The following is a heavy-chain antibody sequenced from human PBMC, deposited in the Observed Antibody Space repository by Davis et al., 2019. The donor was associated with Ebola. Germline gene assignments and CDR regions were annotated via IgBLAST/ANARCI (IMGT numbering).Heavy chain of an antibody. CDR3: ARASWEPVDY. CDR1: GFTFSSYG. V-gene: IGHV3-30*02. Sequence: GESLKISCAASGFTFSSYGMHWVRQAPGKGLEWVAFIRYDGSNKYYADSVKGRFTISRDNSKNTLYLQMNSLRAEDTAVYYCARASWEPVDYWGQGALVTVSS. D-gene: IGHD1-26*01. J-gene: IGHJ4*02. CDR2: IRYDGSNK.